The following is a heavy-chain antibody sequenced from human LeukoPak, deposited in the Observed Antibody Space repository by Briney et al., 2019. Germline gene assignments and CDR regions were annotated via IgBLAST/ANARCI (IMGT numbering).Heavy chain of an antibody. CDR2: IYSGGST. CDR1: GFTVGSNY. CDR3: ARDKGGGWELPYGMDV. D-gene: IGHD1-26*01. Sequence: GGSLRLSCAASGFTVGSNYMSWVRQAPGKGLEWVSVIYSGGSTYYADSVKGRFTISRDNSKNTLYLQMNSLRAEDTAVYYCARDKGGGWELPYGMDVWGQGTTVTVSS. V-gene: IGHV3-53*01. J-gene: IGHJ6*02.